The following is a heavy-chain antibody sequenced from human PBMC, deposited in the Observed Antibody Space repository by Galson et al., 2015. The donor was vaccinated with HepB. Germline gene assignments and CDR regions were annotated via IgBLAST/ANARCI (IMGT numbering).Heavy chain of an antibody. CDR2: VSGTTGIT. CDR3: AKGPDGRILVTDVSY. V-gene: IGHV3-23*01. CDR1: GFTFSTYA. J-gene: IGHJ4*02. D-gene: IGHD2-21*02. Sequence: SLRLSCAATGFTFSTYAMSWVRQAPGKGLEWVSSVSGTTGITNYADSVKGRFTISRDNSKNTLDLQMNSLRVEDTAIYYCAKGPDGRILVTDVSYWGQGTLVTVSS.